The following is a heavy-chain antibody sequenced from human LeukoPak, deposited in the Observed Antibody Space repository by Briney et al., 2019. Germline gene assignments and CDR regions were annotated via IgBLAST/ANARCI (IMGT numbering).Heavy chain of an antibody. CDR1: GYTFTSYG. CDR2: ISAYNGNS. D-gene: IGHD1-7*01. V-gene: IGHV1-18*01. Sequence: GASVKVSCKASGYTFTSYGISWVRQAPGQGLEWMGWISAYNGNSNYAQKLQGRATITTDTSTSTAYMELRSLRSDDTAVYYSAIDLRARTSDNWGQGTLVTVSS. CDR3: AIDLRARTSDN. J-gene: IGHJ4*02.